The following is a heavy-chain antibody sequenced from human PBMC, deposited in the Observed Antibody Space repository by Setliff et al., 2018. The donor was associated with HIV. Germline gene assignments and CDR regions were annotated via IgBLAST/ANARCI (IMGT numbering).Heavy chain of an antibody. Sequence: SETLSLTCTVSGASISSHYWSWIRQPPGKGLEWIGYIFYSGNTNYNPSLKSRVTISLDTSKSQFSLKLSSVTAADTAVYYCARVNEVATIIYYYYSMDVWGKGTTVTVSS. CDR3: ARVNEVATIIYYYYSMDV. CDR2: IFYSGNT. D-gene: IGHD5-12*01. J-gene: IGHJ6*03. V-gene: IGHV4-59*11. CDR1: GASISSHY.